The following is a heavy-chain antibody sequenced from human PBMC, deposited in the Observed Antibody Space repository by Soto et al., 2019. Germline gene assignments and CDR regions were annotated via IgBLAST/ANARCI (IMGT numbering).Heavy chain of an antibody. D-gene: IGHD3-22*01. J-gene: IGHJ4*02. Sequence: PSETLSLTCSVSGAPISSNDYFWAWIRQPPGRGLEFIASMHASGGTYHASSLKSRVTISVDTSKNQFSLKLSSVTAADTAVYYCARHSGYYGSGYYYVQHFDYWGQGTLVTVSS. V-gene: IGHV4-39*01. CDR1: GAPISSNDYF. CDR3: ARHSGYYGSGYYYVQHFDY. CDR2: MHASGGT.